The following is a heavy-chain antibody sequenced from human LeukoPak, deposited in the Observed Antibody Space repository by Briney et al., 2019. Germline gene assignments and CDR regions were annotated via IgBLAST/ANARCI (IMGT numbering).Heavy chain of an antibody. CDR3: AKDLGTYGSGSYSQDFDY. Sequence: GGSLRLSCAASGFTFSSYGMHWVRQAPGQGLEWVAVISYDGSNKYYADSVKGRFTISRDNSKNTLYLQMNSLRAEDTAVYYCAKDLGTYGSGSYSQDFDYWGQGTLVTVSS. V-gene: IGHV3-30*18. CDR1: GFTFSSYG. J-gene: IGHJ4*02. CDR2: ISYDGSNK. D-gene: IGHD3-10*01.